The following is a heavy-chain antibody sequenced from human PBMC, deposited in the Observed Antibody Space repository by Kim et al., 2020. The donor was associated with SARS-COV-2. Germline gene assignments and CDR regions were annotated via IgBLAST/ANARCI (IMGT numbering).Heavy chain of an antibody. Sequence: ASVKVSCKASGYTFTSYDINWVRQASGQGPEWIGWMNPNSGNTGYAQKFQGRVTMTRDTSISTAYMELNSLRSEDRAVYYCARGDRYCSSSSCYNYWGQGTLVTVSS. CDR1: GYTFTSYD. V-gene: IGHV1-8*01. CDR2: MNPNSGNT. CDR3: ARGDRYCSSSSCYNY. J-gene: IGHJ4*02. D-gene: IGHD2-2*02.